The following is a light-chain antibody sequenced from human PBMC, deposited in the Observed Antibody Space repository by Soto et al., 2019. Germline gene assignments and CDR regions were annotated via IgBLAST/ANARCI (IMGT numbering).Light chain of an antibody. Sequence: QSVLTQPPSVSGAPGQRVTISCTGSSSNIGAGYDVHWYLQVPGTAPKLLVYTNNNRPSGVPDRFSGSKSGTSASLAITGLQAEDEADYYCQSYDSRLSAYVFGTGTQLTVL. V-gene: IGLV1-40*01. CDR3: QSYDSRLSAYV. CDR2: TNN. J-gene: IGLJ1*01. CDR1: SSNIGAGYD.